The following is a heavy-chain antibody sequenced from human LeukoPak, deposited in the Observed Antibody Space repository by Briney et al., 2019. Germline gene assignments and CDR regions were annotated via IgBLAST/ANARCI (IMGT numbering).Heavy chain of an antibody. CDR1: GFTFSSYW. V-gene: IGHV3-7*01. CDR2: IKQDGSEK. J-gene: IGHJ5*02. CDR3: ARELEYYDYVWGSYRYSGQGYNWFDP. D-gene: IGHD3-16*02. Sequence: TGGSLRLSCAASGFTFSSYWMSWVRQAPGKGLEWVANIKQDGSEKYYVDSVKGRFTISRDNAKNSLYLQMNSLRAEDTAVYYCARELEYYDYVWGSYRYSGQGYNWFDPWGQGTLVTVSS.